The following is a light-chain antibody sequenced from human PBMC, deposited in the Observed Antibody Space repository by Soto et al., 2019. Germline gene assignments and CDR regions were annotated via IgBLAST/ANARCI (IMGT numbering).Light chain of an antibody. CDR3: WQYNNWPPWT. CDR1: QSVSSN. V-gene: IGKV3-15*01. J-gene: IGKJ1*01. Sequence: EIVMTQSPATLSVSPGERATLSCRASQSVSSNLAWYQQKPGQAPRLLIYGASTRATGIPARFSGSGSGTEFTLTISSLQYEDFAVYYGWQYNNWPPWTFGQGTKVEIK. CDR2: GAS.